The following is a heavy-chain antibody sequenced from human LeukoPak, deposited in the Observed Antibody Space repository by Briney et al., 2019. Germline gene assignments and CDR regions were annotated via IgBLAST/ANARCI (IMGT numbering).Heavy chain of an antibody. CDR2: IRYDGSNK. D-gene: IGHD3-10*01. J-gene: IGHJ6*03. Sequence: GGSLRLSCAAPGITFSSSGMHWFRQAPGKGLEGVAFIRYDGSNKYYADSVKGRFTISTDHSKNPLYLQMNSLRAEDTAVYYRAKFSAWFGEVYRFMDVWGKGTTVTVSS. CDR1: GITFSSSG. CDR3: AKFSAWFGEVYRFMDV. V-gene: IGHV3-30*02.